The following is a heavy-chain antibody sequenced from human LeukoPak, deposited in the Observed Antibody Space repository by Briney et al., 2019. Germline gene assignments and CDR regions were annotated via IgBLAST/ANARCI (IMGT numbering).Heavy chain of an antibody. CDR1: GFTFSSYA. Sequence: PGGSLRLSCAASGFTFSSYAMSWVRQAPGKGLEWVSAISGSGGSTYYAGSVKGRFTISRDNSKNTLYLQMNSLRAEDTAVYYCAKGSSGWYSLLDYWGQGTLVTVSS. D-gene: IGHD6-19*01. J-gene: IGHJ4*02. V-gene: IGHV3-23*01. CDR2: ISGSGGST. CDR3: AKGSSGWYSLLDY.